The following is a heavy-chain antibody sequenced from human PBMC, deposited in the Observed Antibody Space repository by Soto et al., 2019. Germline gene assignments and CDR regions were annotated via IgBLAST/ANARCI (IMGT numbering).Heavy chain of an antibody. J-gene: IGHJ4*02. CDR1: GGSISSYY. D-gene: IGHD4-17*01. V-gene: IGHV4-59*01. CDR3: ARTDYGDYGSDY. CDR2: IYSSGST. Sequence: SETLSLTCTVSGGSISSYYWSWIRQPPGKGLEWIGYIYSSGSTNYNPSLKSRVTISVDTSKNQFSLKLSSVTAADTAVYYCARTDYGDYGSDYWGQGTLVTVSS.